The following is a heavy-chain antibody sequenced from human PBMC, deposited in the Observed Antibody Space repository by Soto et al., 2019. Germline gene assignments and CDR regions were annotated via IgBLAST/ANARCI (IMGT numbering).Heavy chain of an antibody. Sequence: ASVKVSCKASGYTFTSYYMHWVRQAPGQGLEWMGIINPSGGSTSYAQKFQGRVTMTRDTSTSTVYMELSSLRSEDTAVYYCAREPRMGYYDSSGYYYLGRSIDYWGQGTLVTVSS. CDR1: GYTFTSYY. CDR3: AREPRMGYYDSSGYYYLGRSIDY. D-gene: IGHD3-22*01. V-gene: IGHV1-46*03. CDR2: INPSGGST. J-gene: IGHJ4*02.